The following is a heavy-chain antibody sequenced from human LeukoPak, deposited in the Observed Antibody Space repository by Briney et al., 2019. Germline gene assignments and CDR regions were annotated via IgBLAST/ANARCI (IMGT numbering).Heavy chain of an antibody. Sequence: TGGSLRHSCAASGFTFSSYSMNWVRQAPGQGLAWVLTTSRSGDSTNYGDGVKGPFTISRDNSKDTLYLQMSSVRVHDTAVYYCASDRGRYYDSRGFYWGYYFDSWGQGILVTVST. CDR3: ASDRGRYYDSRGFYWGYYFDS. D-gene: IGHD3-22*01. V-gene: IGHV3-23*01. CDR2: TSRSGDST. J-gene: IGHJ4*02. CDR1: GFTFSSYS.